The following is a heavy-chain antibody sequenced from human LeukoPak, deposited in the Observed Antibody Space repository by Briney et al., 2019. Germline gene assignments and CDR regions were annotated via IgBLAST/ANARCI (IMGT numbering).Heavy chain of an antibody. D-gene: IGHD3-22*01. CDR1: EDTFANYY. CDR2: INPSGGNT. V-gene: IGHV1-46*01. Sequence: ASVKVSCKASEDTFANYYIHWVCQAPGQGLEWMGVINPSGGNTNYAQKFQGRVTITADESTSTAYMELSSLRSEDTAVYYCAREMDSSGYHPGYWGQGTLVTVSS. J-gene: IGHJ4*02. CDR3: AREMDSSGYHPGY.